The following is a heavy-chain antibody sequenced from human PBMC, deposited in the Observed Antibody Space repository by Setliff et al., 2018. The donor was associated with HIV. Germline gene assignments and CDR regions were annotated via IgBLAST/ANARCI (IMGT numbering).Heavy chain of an antibody. CDR2: ISTSGST. Sequence: SETLSLTCTVSGGSITSGSYSWTWIREPAGKGLEWIGRISTSGSTNYNPSLKSRVTISVDTSKNQFSLKLSSVTAADTAVYYCARDGPHCITSSCPGAWFDPWGQGTLVTVSS. CDR3: ARDGPHCITSSCPGAWFDP. J-gene: IGHJ5*02. V-gene: IGHV4-61*02. D-gene: IGHD2-2*01. CDR1: GGSITSGSYS.